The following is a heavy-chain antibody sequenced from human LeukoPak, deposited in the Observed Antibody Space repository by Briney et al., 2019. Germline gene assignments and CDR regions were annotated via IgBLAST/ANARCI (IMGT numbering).Heavy chain of an antibody. J-gene: IGHJ4*02. V-gene: IGHV3-30*02. CDR2: IRYDGSNK. CDR3: AKDSDGSSWYHQGYYFDY. D-gene: IGHD6-13*01. CDR1: GFTFSSYG. Sequence: GGSLRLSCAASGFTFSSYGMHWVRQAPGKGLEWVAFIRYDGSNKYYADSVKGRFTISRDNSKNTLYLQMNSLRAEDTAVYYCAKDSDGSSWYHQGYYFDYWGQGTLVTVSS.